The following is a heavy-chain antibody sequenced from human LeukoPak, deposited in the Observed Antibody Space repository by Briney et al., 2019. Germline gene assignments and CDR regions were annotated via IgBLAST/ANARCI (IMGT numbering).Heavy chain of an antibody. J-gene: IGHJ4*02. CDR1: GFTFSNYG. V-gene: IGHV3-30*02. Sequence: PGGSLRLSCAASGFTFSNYGMHWVRQAPGKGLEWVAFIRYDGSNKYYADSVKGRFTISRDNSKNTLYLQMNSLRAEDTAVYYCAKDAIGYCSGGSCRWLDYWGQGTLVTVSS. D-gene: IGHD2-15*01. CDR2: IRYDGSNK. CDR3: AKDAIGYCSGGSCRWLDY.